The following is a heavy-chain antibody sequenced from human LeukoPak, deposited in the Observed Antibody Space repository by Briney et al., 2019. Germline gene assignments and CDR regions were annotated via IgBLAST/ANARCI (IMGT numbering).Heavy chain of an antibody. J-gene: IGHJ4*02. Sequence: SETLSLTCTVSGGSISSYYWSWIRQPPGKGLEWIGYIYTSGSTNYNPSLKSRVTISVDTSKNQFSLKLSSVTAADTAVYYCARLTRDGYNWAYYFDYRGQGTLVTVSS. D-gene: IGHD5-24*01. CDR1: GGSISSYY. CDR2: IYTSGST. CDR3: ARLTRDGYNWAYYFDY. V-gene: IGHV4-4*09.